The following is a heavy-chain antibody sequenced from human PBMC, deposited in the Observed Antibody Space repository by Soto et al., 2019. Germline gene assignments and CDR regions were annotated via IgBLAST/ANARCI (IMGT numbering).Heavy chain of an antibody. V-gene: IGHV1-69*19. CDR3: AREGQVHTPAFVY. Sequence: QVQLVQSGAEMKKPGSSVKVSCQSSGGTFNTYAMNWVRQAPGQGPEWMGDISPMFGAANYAPKFHGRVTITADESTGTSYMQLSSLTSEDTSLYFCAREGQVHTPAFVYWGQGTLVTVSS. CDR2: ISPMFGAA. D-gene: IGHD3-10*01. J-gene: IGHJ4*02. CDR1: GGTFNTYA.